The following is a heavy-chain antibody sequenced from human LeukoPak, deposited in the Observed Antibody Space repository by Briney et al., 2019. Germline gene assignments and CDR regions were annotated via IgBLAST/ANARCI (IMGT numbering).Heavy chain of an antibody. CDR3: ARGYSYGYGSI. V-gene: IGHV4-59*01. CDR1: GGSISSYY. Sequence: PSETLSLTCTVSGGSISSYYWSWIRQPPGKGLEWIGYIYYSGSTNYNPSLKSRVTISVDTSKNQFSLKLSSVTAADTAVYYCARGYSYGYGSIWGQGTLVTVSS. D-gene: IGHD5-18*01. CDR2: IYYSGST. J-gene: IGHJ4*02.